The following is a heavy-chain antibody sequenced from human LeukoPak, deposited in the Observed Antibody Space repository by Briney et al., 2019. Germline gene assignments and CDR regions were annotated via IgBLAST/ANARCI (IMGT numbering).Heavy chain of an antibody. J-gene: IGHJ5*02. CDR2: IYYSGST. Sequence: SETLSLTCTVPGGSISSYYWSWIRQPPGKGLEWIGYIYYSGSTNYKPSLKSRVTISVDTSKNQFSLKLSSVTAADTAVYYCARAPHWYDFTFDPWGQGTLVTVSS. CDR3: ARAPHWYDFTFDP. V-gene: IGHV4-59*01. D-gene: IGHD3-3*01. CDR1: GGSISSYY.